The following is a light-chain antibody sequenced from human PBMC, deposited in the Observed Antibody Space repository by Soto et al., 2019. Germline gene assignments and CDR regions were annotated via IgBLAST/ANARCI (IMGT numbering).Light chain of an antibody. V-gene: IGLV2-14*01. J-gene: IGLJ1*01. CDR3: NSYTSKSTGV. CDR2: EAS. CDR1: SSDVGGYNY. Sequence: QSALTQPASVSGSPGQSITISCTGTSSDVGGYNYVSWYQQHPGKAPKLIIYEASTRTSGVSHRFSGSKSGNTASLNISGLQAEDYADYYFNSYTSKSTGVFGTGTKLTVL.